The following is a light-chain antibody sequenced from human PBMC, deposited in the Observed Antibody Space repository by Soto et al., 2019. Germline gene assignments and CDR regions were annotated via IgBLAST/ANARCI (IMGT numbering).Light chain of an antibody. CDR2: EVS. CDR1: SSDVGHYNY. Sequence: QSVLTQPASVSGSPGQSITISCTGTSSDVGHYNYVSWYQQHPGKAPKLMIYEVSYRPSGVSNRFSDSKSGNTASLTISGLQAEDEADYYCNSYTSSSTRVFGTGTKLTVL. CDR3: NSYTSSSTRV. V-gene: IGLV2-14*01. J-gene: IGLJ1*01.